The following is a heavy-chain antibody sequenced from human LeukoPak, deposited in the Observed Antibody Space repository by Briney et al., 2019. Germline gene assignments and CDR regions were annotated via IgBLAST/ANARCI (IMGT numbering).Heavy chain of an antibody. CDR1: GDSISSSDHY. J-gene: IGHJ1*01. D-gene: IGHD5-24*01. CDR3: ARGLRRGWLQSAHFQH. Sequence: SETLSLTCTVSGDSISSSDHYWGWIRQPPGKGLEWIGSVYYSESTYYNPSLKSRVTISLDTSKNQFSLRLNSVTAADTAVYYCARGLRRGWLQSAHFQHWGQGTLVTVSS. CDR2: VYYSEST. V-gene: IGHV4-39*07.